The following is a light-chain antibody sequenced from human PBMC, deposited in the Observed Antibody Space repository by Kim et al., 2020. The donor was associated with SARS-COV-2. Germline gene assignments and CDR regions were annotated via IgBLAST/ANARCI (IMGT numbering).Light chain of an antibody. V-gene: IGLV1-44*01. Sequence: GQSVASTCSGSSSNTGSNIVNVIRQLPGTAPKPLISGNNQRPSGVPDRFSGSKSGTSASLAISGLQSEDEADYYCATWDDSLNGGVFGGGTKVTVL. CDR3: ATWDDSLNGGV. J-gene: IGLJ3*02. CDR1: SSNTGSNI. CDR2: GNN.